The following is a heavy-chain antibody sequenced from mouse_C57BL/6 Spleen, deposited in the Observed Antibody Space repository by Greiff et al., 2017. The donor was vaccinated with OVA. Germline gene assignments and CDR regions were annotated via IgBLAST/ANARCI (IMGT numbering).Heavy chain of an antibody. CDR2: IDPENGDT. Sequence: VQLQQSGAELVRPGASVKLSCTASGFNIKDDYMHWVKQRPEQGLEWIGWIDPENGDTEYASKFQGKATITADTYSNTAYLQLSSLTSEDTAVYYCTSLTTGVSYAMDYWGQGTSVTVSS. V-gene: IGHV14-4*01. J-gene: IGHJ4*01. CDR1: GFNIKDDY. CDR3: TSLTTGVSYAMDY. D-gene: IGHD1-1*01.